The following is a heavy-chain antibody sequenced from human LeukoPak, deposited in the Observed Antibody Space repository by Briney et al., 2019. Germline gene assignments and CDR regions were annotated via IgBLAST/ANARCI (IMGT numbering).Heavy chain of an antibody. V-gene: IGHV1-18*01. CDR1: GYTFTSYG. CDR3: ARVHSPRFVVVPADNRRDAFDI. J-gene: IGHJ3*02. D-gene: IGHD2-2*01. CDR2: ISAYNGNT. Sequence: ASVKVSCKASGYTFTSYGISWVRQAPGQGLEWMGWISAYNGNTNYAQKLQGRVTMTTDTSTSTAHMELRTLRSDDTAVYYCARVHSPRFVVVPADNRRDAFDIWGQGTMVTVSS.